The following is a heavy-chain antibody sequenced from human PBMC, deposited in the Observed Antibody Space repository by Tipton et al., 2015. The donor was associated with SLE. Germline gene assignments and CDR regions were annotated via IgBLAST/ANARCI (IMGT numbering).Heavy chain of an antibody. CDR3: AREGYSSGWTEVHWFDP. CDR1: GGSISSYY. Sequence: TLSLTCTVSGGSISSYYWSWIRQPPGKGLEWIGYIYYSGSTNYNPSLKSRVTISVDTSKNQFSLKLSSVTAAGTAVYYCAREGYSSGWTEVHWFDPWGQGTLVTVSS. CDR2: IYYSGST. J-gene: IGHJ5*02. D-gene: IGHD6-19*01. V-gene: IGHV4-59*01.